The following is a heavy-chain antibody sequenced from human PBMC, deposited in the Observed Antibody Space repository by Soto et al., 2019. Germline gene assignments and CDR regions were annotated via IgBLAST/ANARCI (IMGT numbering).Heavy chain of an antibody. CDR1: GYTFTSYD. V-gene: IGHV1-8*01. CDR2: MNPNSGNT. CDR3: ARATSCGGDCYFDAYDI. Sequence: ASVKVSCKASGYTFTSYDINWVRQATGQGLEWMGWMNPNSGNTGYAQKFQGRVTMTRNTSISTAYMELSSLRSEDTAVYYCARATSCGGDCYFDAYDICGQGNPGHRLL. D-gene: IGHD2-21*01. J-gene: IGHJ3*02.